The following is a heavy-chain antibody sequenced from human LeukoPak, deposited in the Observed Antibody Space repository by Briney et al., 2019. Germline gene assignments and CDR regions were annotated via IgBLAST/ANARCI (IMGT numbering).Heavy chain of an antibody. CDR3: ARDLASRGSYLFDP. J-gene: IGHJ5*02. D-gene: IGHD1-26*01. CDR2: ISSGGTTI. CDR1: GFTFSSYA. V-gene: IGHV3-48*01. Sequence: HPGGSLRLSCAVSGFTFSSYAISWVRQAPGKGLEWVSYISSGGTTIYNADSVKGRFTISRDNVMNSLYLQMNSLRAEDTAVYYCARDLASRGSYLFDPWGQGTLVTVSS.